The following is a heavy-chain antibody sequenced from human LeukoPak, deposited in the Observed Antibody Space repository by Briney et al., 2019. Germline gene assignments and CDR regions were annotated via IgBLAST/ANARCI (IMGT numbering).Heavy chain of an antibody. CDR3: ARTTMVRGTYYMDV. Sequence: PSETLSLTCTVSVGPISSYHSSWLRHPPGKGLEWIGYIYYSGYTNYNPSLKSRVTISVDTSKNQFSLKLSSVTAADTAVYYCARTTMVRGTYYMDVWGKGTTVTISS. V-gene: IGHV4-59*01. J-gene: IGHJ6*03. D-gene: IGHD3-10*01. CDR1: VGPISSYH. CDR2: IYYSGYT.